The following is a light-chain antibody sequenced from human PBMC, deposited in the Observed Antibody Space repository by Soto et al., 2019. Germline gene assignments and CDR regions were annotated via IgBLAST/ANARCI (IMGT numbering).Light chain of an antibody. V-gene: IGKV3-11*01. J-gene: IGKJ5*01. Sequence: EIVLTQSPATLSLSPGERATLSCRASQSVSSYLAWYQQKPGQAPRLLIYDASNRATGIPARFSGSGSGTDFTLTISSLEPEDFAVYYWQQRSNWPPRDTFGQGTRLEIK. CDR2: DAS. CDR1: QSVSSY. CDR3: QQRSNWPPRDT.